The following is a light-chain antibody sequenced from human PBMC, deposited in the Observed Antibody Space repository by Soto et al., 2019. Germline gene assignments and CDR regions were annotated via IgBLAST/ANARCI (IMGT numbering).Light chain of an antibody. CDR1: QSISSY. V-gene: IGKV1-39*01. CDR2: AAS. J-gene: IGKJ1*01. Sequence: DIQMTQSPSSLAASVGDLVTNTCRASQSISSYVSWYQQKPGKAPKLLIYAASRLQSGVPSRFSGSRSGTDFTLTISSLQPEDFATYYCQQSYSRVTFGQGTKVDIK. CDR3: QQSYSRVT.